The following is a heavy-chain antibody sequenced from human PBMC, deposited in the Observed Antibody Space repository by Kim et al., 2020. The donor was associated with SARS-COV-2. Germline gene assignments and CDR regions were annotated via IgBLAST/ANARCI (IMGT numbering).Heavy chain of an antibody. D-gene: IGHD5-12*01. V-gene: IGHV4-34*01. CDR3: ARGADIVASVGPYYYYYYG. J-gene: IGHJ6*01. CDR2: INHSGST. CDR1: GGSFSGYY. Sequence: SETLSLTCAVYGGSFSGYYWSWIRQPPGKGLEWIGEINHSGSTNYNPSLKSRVTISVDTSKNQFSLKLSSVTAADTAVYYCARGADIVASVGPYYYYYYG.